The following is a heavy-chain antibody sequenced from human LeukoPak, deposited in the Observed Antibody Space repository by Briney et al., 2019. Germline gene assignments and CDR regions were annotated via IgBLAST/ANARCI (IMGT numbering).Heavy chain of an antibody. CDR1: GASISSNFYY. Sequence: SETLSLTCTVSGASISSNFYYWGWIRQPPGKGLEWIGNIYHSGNTHYNPSLKSRVTISVDTSKNQFSLNLNSVTAADTAVYYCARCEMTTVTFDFWGQGTLVTVSS. J-gene: IGHJ4*02. CDR3: ARCEMTTVTFDF. V-gene: IGHV4-39*01. CDR2: IYHSGNT. D-gene: IGHD5-24*01.